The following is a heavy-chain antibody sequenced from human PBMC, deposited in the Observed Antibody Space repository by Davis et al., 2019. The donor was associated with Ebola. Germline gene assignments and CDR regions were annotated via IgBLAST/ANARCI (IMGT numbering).Heavy chain of an antibody. V-gene: IGHV3-7*03. D-gene: IGHD6-19*01. CDR1: GFTVSSNY. Sequence: GESLKISCAASGFTVSSNYMSWVRQAPGKGLEWVANIKQDGSEKYYVDSVKGRFTISRDNAKNSLYLQMNSLRAEDTAVYYCARDHGIAVAGYYYGMDVWGQGTTVTVSS. CDR3: ARDHGIAVAGYYYGMDV. J-gene: IGHJ6*02. CDR2: IKQDGSEK.